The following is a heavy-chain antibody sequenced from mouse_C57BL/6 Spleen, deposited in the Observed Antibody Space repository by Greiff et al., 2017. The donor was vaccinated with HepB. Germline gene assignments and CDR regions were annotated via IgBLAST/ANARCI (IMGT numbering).Heavy chain of an antibody. CDR1: GFTFSSYA. Sequence: EVMLVESGGGLVKPGGSLKLSCAASGFTFSSYAMPWVRQTPEKRLEWVATISDGGSYTYYPDNVKGRFTISRDNAKNNLYLQMSHLKSEETAMYYCARDAMDYWGQGTSVTVSS. J-gene: IGHJ4*01. CDR2: ISDGGSYT. CDR3: ARDAMDY. V-gene: IGHV5-4*01.